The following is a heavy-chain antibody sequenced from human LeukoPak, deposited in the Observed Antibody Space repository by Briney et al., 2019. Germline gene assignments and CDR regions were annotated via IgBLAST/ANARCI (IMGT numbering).Heavy chain of an antibody. CDR3: ARLRIRGYRYGFDF. D-gene: IGHD5-18*01. V-gene: IGHV3-48*03. CDR2: VSSSSGII. CDR1: GFTFSHYE. Sequence: PGGSLRLSCAASGFTFSHYEMNWVRLAPGKVLEWVSYVSSSSGIIYYADSVKVRFTISRENAKNALQLQMSSLRAEDTATYYCARLRIRGYRYGFDFWGQGTLVTVS. J-gene: IGHJ4*02.